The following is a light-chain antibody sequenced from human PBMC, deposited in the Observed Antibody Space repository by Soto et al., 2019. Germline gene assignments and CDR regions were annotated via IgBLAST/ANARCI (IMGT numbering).Light chain of an antibody. CDR2: ENN. CDR1: SGSIASHY. V-gene: IGLV6-57*02. CDR3: QSYDSHNQV. J-gene: IGLJ3*02. Sequence: NFMLTQPHSVSESPGKTVTISCTGSSGSIASHYVQWYQQRPGSAPTTVIYENNQRPSGVPGRFSASIDSSSNSVSLTISGLKTEDEADYYCQSYDSHNQVFGGGTKLTVL.